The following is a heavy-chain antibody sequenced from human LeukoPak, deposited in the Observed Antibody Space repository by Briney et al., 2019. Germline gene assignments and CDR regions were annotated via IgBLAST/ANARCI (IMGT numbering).Heavy chain of an antibody. V-gene: IGHV3-21*01. CDR3: ARGAGSLVVRPYYFDY. CDR1: GFTFSSYD. J-gene: IGHJ4*02. D-gene: IGHD3-22*01. CDR2: ISSSSSYI. Sequence: PGGSLRLSCAASGFTFSSYDMNWVRQAPGKGLEWVSSISSSSSYIYYADSVKGRFTISRDNAKNSLYLQMNSLRAEDTAVYYCARGAGSLVVRPYYFDYWGQGTLVTVSS.